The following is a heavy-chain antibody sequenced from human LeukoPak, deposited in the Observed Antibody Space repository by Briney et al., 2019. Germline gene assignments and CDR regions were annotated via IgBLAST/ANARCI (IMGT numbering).Heavy chain of an antibody. CDR1: GFTFSSCG. Sequence: PGGSLRLSCAASGFTFSSCGMSWVRQAPGKGLEWVSAVGGSGGSTYNADSVRGRFTISRDNIKNTLYLQVNSLRAEDTAVYYCAKDRVSVYYYDSSGYYYFDYWGQGTLVTVSS. CDR2: VGGSGGST. CDR3: AKDRVSVYYYDSSGYYYFDY. V-gene: IGHV3-23*01. D-gene: IGHD3-22*01. J-gene: IGHJ4*02.